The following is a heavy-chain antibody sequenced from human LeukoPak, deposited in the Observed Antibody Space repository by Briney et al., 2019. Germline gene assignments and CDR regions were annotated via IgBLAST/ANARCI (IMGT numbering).Heavy chain of an antibody. D-gene: IGHD3-3*01. CDR2: IYYSGST. V-gene: IGHV4-39*01. CDR1: GGSISSSSYY. J-gene: IGHJ4*02. Sequence: SETLSLTCTVSGGSISSSSYYWGWIRQPPGKGLEWIGSIYYSGSTYYNPSLKSRVTISVDTSKNQFSLKLSSVAAADTAVYYCARHGFIKIQAYYDFWSGGTLGGYFDYWGQGTLVTVSS. CDR3: ARHGFIKIQAYYDFWSGGTLGGYFDY.